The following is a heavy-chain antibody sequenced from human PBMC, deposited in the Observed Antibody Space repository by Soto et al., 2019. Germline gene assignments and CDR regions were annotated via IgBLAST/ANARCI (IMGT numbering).Heavy chain of an antibody. CDR3: ERGTGYY. CDR2: INGDGSVT. Sequence: TGGSLRLSCAASGFTFSSYGMHWVRQAPGKGPVWVSRINGDGSVTNYADSVKGRFTISRDNAKNTVYLQMNSLTAEDTAIYYCERGTGYYRGQGIQVTVSS. V-gene: IGHV3-74*01. J-gene: IGHJ4*02. D-gene: IGHD1-1*01. CDR1: GFTFSSYG.